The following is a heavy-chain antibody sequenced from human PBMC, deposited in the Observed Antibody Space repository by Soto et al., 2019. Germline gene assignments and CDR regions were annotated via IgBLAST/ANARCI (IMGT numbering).Heavy chain of an antibody. CDR2: IYYSGST. J-gene: IGHJ6*03. V-gene: IGHV4-59*01. CDR3: ARVSYGDEPPYYCYYMDV. CDR1: GGSISSYY. D-gene: IGHD4-17*01. Sequence: PTETLSLTCTVSGGSISSYYWSWVRQPPGKGLEWIGYIYYSGSTNYNPSLESRVTISVDTSKNQFSLKLSSVTAADTAVYYCARVSYGDEPPYYCYYMDVWGRGTAVTVSS.